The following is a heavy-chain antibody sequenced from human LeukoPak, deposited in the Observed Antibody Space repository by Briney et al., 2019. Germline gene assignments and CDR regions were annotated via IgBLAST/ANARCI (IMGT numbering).Heavy chain of an antibody. CDR1: GFTFSSYG. D-gene: IGHD2-2*02. CDR2: ISYDGSNK. CDR3: AKHLGCSSTSCYNGGDFDY. V-gene: IGHV3-30*18. Sequence: GGSLRLSYAASGFTFSSYGMHWVRQAPGKGLEWVAVISYDGSNKYYADSVKGRFTISRDNSKNTLYLQMNSLRAEDTAVYYCAKHLGCSSTSCYNGGDFDYWGQGTLVTVSS. J-gene: IGHJ4*02.